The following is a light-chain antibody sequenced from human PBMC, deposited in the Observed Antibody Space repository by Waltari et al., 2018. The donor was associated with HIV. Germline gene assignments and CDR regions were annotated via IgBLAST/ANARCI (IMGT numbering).Light chain of an antibody. CDR3: SSYTSSSTLVV. Sequence: QSALTQPASVSGSPGQSITISCTGTSSDVGGFNYVSWYQHHPGKAPKLMIYEVTRRPSGVSKRFSGSKSGNTASLTISGLQAEHEADYYCSSYTSSSTLVVCGGGTKLTVL. V-gene: IGLV2-14*01. CDR2: EVT. CDR1: SSDVGGFNY. J-gene: IGLJ2*01.